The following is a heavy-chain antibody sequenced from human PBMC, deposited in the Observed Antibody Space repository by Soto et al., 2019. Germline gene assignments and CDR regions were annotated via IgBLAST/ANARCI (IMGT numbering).Heavy chain of an antibody. CDR3: AKANDFWSGYYRGNDDYYYYGMDV. V-gene: IGHV3-23*01. CDR2: ISGSGGST. Sequence: GGSLRLSCAASGFTFSSYAMSWVRQAPGKGLEWVSAISGSGGSTYYADSVKGRFTISRDNSKNTLYLQMNSLRAEDTAVYYCAKANDFWSGYYRGNDDYYYYGMDVWGQGTTVTVSS. D-gene: IGHD3-3*01. J-gene: IGHJ6*02. CDR1: GFTFSSYA.